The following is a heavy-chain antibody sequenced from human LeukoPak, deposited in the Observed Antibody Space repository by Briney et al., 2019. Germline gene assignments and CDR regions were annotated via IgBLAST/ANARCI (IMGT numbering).Heavy chain of an antibody. CDR2: ISSYNGNT. D-gene: IGHD1-26*01. J-gene: IGHJ4*02. V-gene: IGHV1-18*01. Sequence: GASVKVSCKASGYIFTDSGISWVRQAPGQGLEWMGWISSYNGNTNYAQKFQGRVSMTTDTSTTTAYMELRSLRSDDTAVYYCAKDDGAYSGSDDSVLWGPGTLVTVSS. CDR1: GYIFTDSG. CDR3: AKDDGAYSGSDDSVL.